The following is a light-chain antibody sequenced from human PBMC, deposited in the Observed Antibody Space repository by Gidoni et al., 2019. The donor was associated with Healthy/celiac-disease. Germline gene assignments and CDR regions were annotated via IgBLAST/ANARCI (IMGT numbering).Light chain of an antibody. CDR3: QQYDNLLFT. V-gene: IGKV1-33*01. CDR2: DAS. CDR1: QDISNY. Sequence: DIQMTQSPSSLSASVGDRVTITCQASQDISNYLNWYQQKPGKAPKILLYDASNLETGVPSSFSGSGSGTDFTFTISSLQPEDIATYYCQQYDNLLFTFGPGTKVDIK. J-gene: IGKJ3*01.